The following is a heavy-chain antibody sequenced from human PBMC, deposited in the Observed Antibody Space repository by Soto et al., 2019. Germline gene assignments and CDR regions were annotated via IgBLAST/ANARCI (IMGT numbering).Heavy chain of an antibody. CDR3: AKTLGFGSMEDAFDI. J-gene: IGHJ3*02. CDR1: GFTVSSNY. D-gene: IGHD3-10*01. V-gene: IGHV3-53*01. Sequence: GGSLRLSCAASGFTVSSNYMSWVRQAPGKGLEWVSVIYSAGSTYYADSVKGRFTISRDNSKNTLYLQMNSLRAEDTAVYYCAKTLGFGSMEDAFDIWGQGTMVTVSS. CDR2: IYSAGST.